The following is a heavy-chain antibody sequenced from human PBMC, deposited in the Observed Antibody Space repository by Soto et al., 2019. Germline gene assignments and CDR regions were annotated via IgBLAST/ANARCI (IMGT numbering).Heavy chain of an antibody. CDR1: GFTFSSYA. J-gene: IGHJ4*02. CDR2: ISGSGGST. V-gene: IGHV3-23*01. Sequence: EVQLLESGGGLVQPGGSLRLSCAASGFTFSSYAMSWVRQAPGKGLEWVSAISGSGGSTYYADSVKGRFTISRDNSKNKLYLQMNSLRAEDTAVYYCAKGLGLRLGELSLFANWGQGTLVTVSS. CDR3: AKGLGLRLGELSLFAN. D-gene: IGHD3-16*02.